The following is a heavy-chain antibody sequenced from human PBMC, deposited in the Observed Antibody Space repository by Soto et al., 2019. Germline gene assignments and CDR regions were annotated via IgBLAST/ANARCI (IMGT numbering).Heavy chain of an antibody. D-gene: IGHD1-7*01. CDR1: GFNFDNYG. V-gene: IGHV3-30*18. CDR2: ITYDGSNK. CDR3: AKDRVGGTFYTPLGF. Sequence: ESGGGVVQPGGSLRLSCQASGFNFDNYGMHWVRQAPGKGLEWVAVITYDGSNKYYADSVKGRFTISRDNSKNTLSLHLNTLNPEDTAVYHCAKDRVGGTFYTPLGFWGQGTLVTVSS. J-gene: IGHJ4*02.